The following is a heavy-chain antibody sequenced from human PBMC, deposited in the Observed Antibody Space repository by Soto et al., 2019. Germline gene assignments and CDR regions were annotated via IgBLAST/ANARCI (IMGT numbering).Heavy chain of an antibody. CDR3: ARVPRIAGSYFDY. CDR2: IIPIFGTA. CDR1: GGTFSSYA. D-gene: IGHD6-13*01. V-gene: IGHV1-69*13. J-gene: IGHJ4*02. Sequence: SVKVSCKASGGTFSSYAISWVRQAPGQGLEWMGGIIPIFGTANYAQKFQGRVTITADESTSTAYMELSSLRSEDTAVYYCARVPRIAGSYFDYWGQGTLVPVSS.